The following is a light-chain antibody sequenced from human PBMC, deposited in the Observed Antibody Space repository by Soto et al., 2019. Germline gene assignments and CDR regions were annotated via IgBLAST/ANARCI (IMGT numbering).Light chain of an antibody. J-gene: IGKJ5*01. V-gene: IGKV3-20*01. Sequence: EIMLTQSPGTLALSPGERAALSCMAIQSVSNNYLAWYQQKPGQAPRLLIYGASSRATGIPDRFSGSGSGTDFTLTISRLEPEDFALYYCQHYAHNSPITFGQGTRLEIK. CDR3: QHYAHNSPIT. CDR1: QSVSNNY. CDR2: GAS.